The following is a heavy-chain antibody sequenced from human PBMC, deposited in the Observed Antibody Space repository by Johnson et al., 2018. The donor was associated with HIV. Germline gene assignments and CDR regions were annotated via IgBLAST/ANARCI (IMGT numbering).Heavy chain of an antibody. J-gene: IGHJ3*01. D-gene: IGHD1-1*01. V-gene: IGHV3-7*01. CDR3: ARGYGMV. Sequence: VDSVKGRFTISRDNAKNSLYLQMNSLRVEDTAVYYCARGYGMVWGQGTMVTVSS.